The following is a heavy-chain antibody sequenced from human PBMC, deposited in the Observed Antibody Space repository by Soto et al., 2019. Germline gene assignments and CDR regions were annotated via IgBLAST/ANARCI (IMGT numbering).Heavy chain of an antibody. CDR2: ISSSSSTI. CDR3: VRPTYYYDSSGHQGY. CDR1: GFTFSTYR. Sequence: EESLKLSCAASGFTFSTYRMNWVRQAPGKGLEGVSYISSSSSTIVYIDSVKGRFTVSRDNANNFLYLQINSLRVDNTVVFYCVRPTYYYDSSGHQGYWGQGSLVTFAS. V-gene: IGHV3-48*01. D-gene: IGHD3-22*01. J-gene: IGHJ4*02.